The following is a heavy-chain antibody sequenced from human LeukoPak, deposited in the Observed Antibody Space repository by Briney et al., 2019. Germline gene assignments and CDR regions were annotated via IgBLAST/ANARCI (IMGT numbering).Heavy chain of an antibody. CDR2: SSIKPNRYTK. Sequence: PGGSLRLSCAASGVSFSDHHMDWVRQAPGKGLEWVGRSSIKPNRYTKEYAASEKGIFTISRDDSKNSLYLQMNSLKTEDTAVYYCVRVDSSYYLRYWGQGTLVTVSS. CDR1: GVSFSDHH. V-gene: IGHV3-72*01. J-gene: IGHJ4*02. D-gene: IGHD6-6*01. CDR3: VRVDSSYYLRY.